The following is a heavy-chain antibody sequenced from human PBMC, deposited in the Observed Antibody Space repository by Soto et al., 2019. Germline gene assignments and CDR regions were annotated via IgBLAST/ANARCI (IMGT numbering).Heavy chain of an antibody. D-gene: IGHD2-8*02. J-gene: IGHJ4*02. CDR1: GPSLGIGSYY. V-gene: IGHV4-61*01. Sequence: PPETLPRTCPVSGPSLGIGSYYSVWIRQPPGKGLEWIGYFYYPGTTKYNPSLESRVTISADTSKNQFSLNLASVTAADTAVYYCARISYWVKDYWGQGARVTVSS. CDR2: FYYPGTT. CDR3: ARISYWVKDY.